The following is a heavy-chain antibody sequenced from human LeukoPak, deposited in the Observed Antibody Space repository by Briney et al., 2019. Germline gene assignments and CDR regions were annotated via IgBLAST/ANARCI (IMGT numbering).Heavy chain of an antibody. Sequence: PGGSLRLSRAASGFTFSTYWMGWVRQAPGMGLEWVANINRDASTMHYVDSVKGRFTISRDNAKNSLSLQMNSLRAEDTALYYCARDNGGSLDYWGQGTLVTVSS. CDR2: INRDASTM. CDR3: ARDNGGSLDY. J-gene: IGHJ4*02. D-gene: IGHD1-26*01. V-gene: IGHV3-7*01. CDR1: GFTFSTYW.